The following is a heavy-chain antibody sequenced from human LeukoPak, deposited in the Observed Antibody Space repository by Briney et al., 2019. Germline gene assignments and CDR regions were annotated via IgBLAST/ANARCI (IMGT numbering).Heavy chain of an antibody. V-gene: IGHV3-7*01. Sequence: PGGSLRLSCAASGFTFSNYWMSWVRQAPGKGLEWVANIKQDGSEKYYVDSVKGRFTISRDNAKNSLYLQMNSLGAEDTAVYYCAELGITMIGGVWGKGTTVTISS. CDR2: IKQDGSEK. CDR3: AELGITMIGGV. CDR1: GFTFSNYW. D-gene: IGHD3-10*02. J-gene: IGHJ6*04.